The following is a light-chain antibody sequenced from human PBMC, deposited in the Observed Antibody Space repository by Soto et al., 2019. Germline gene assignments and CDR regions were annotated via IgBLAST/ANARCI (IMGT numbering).Light chain of an antibody. V-gene: IGKV1-5*03. J-gene: IGKJ1*01. CDR1: QSISSW. CDR2: KAS. Sequence: DIQMTQSPSTLSASVGDRVTITCRASQSISSWLAWYQQKPGKAPKLLIYKASSLESGVPSRFSGSRSGTEFTLTISSLQPDDFATYDCQQYNSSPTFGQGTKVEIK. CDR3: QQYNSSPT.